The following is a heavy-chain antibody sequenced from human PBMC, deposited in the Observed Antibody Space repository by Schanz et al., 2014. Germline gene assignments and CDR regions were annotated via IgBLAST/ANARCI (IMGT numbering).Heavy chain of an antibody. CDR2: ISSSGTSI. V-gene: IGHV3-48*01. Sequence: DVQLVDSGGGLVQPGGSLRLSCATSGFTFITYTMNWVRQTPGKGLEWVSFISSSGTSIYYADSVKGRFTISRDNAKNLLYLQMNGLRAEDTAVYFCARDLSSLIQGDVWGKGTTVTVSS. CDR1: GFTFITYT. CDR3: ARDLSSLIQGDV. J-gene: IGHJ6*04. D-gene: IGHD2-2*01.